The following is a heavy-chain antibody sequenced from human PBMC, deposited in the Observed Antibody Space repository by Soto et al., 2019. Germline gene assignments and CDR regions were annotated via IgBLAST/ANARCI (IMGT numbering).Heavy chain of an antibody. Sequence: PSQTLSLTCAISGDSVSSNSAAWNWIRQSPSRGLEWLGRTYYRSKWYNDYAVSVKSRITINPDTSKNQFSLQLNSVTPEDTAVYYCARDGTNWNDVRSVSIWFDPWGQGTLVTVSS. CDR2: TYYRSKWYN. D-gene: IGHD1-20*01. CDR1: GDSVSSNSAA. V-gene: IGHV6-1*01. J-gene: IGHJ5*02. CDR3: ARDGTNWNDVRSVSIWFDP.